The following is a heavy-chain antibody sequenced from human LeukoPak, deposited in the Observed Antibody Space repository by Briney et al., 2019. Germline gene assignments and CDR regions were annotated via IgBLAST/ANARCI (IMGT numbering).Heavy chain of an antibody. CDR3: ATTYDYGASTGDY. J-gene: IGHJ4*02. CDR2: INHSGST. D-gene: IGHD4-17*01. Sequence: SETLSLTCAVYGGSFSGYYWSWIRQPPGKGLEWIGEINHSGSTNYNPSLKSRVTISVDTSKNQFSLKLSSVTAADTAVYYCATTYDYGASTGDYWGQGTLVTVSS. V-gene: IGHV4-34*01. CDR1: GGSFSGYY.